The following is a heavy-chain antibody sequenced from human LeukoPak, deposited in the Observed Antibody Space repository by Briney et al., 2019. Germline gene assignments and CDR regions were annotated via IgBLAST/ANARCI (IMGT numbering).Heavy chain of an antibody. D-gene: IGHD1-26*01. CDR2: IIPIFGTA. J-gene: IGHJ4*02. CDR1: GGTFSSYA. Sequence: ASVKVSCKASGGTFSSYAISWVRQAPGQGLEWMGGIIPIFGTANYAQKFQGRVTITTDESTSTAYMELSSLRSEDTAVYYCALRGDSGSYHGGAYFDYWGQGTLVTVSS. V-gene: IGHV1-69*05. CDR3: ALRGDSGSYHGGAYFDY.